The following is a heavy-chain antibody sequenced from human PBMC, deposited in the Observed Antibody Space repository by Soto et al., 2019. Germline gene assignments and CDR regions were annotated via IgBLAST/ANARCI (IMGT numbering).Heavy chain of an antibody. CDR2: ISTYNGDT. Sequence: QVQLVQSGAEVKKPGASVKVSCKASGYTFTRSGISWVRQAPGQGIEWMGWISTYNGDTNYAQTFQGRVTMTTDTSTSTVHMEVRSLRSDDTAVYYCAREGVAPYYYYGMDVWGQGTPVTVSS. J-gene: IGHJ6*02. D-gene: IGHD5-12*01. CDR3: AREGVAPYYYYGMDV. V-gene: IGHV1-18*01. CDR1: GYTFTRSG.